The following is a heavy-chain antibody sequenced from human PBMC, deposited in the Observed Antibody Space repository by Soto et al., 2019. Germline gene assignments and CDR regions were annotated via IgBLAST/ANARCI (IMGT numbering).Heavy chain of an antibody. CDR1: GYTFTTYA. CDR3: SRDCSSTSCYPWWFDP. Sequence: ASVKVSCKASGYTFTTYALHWVRQAPGQRLEWMGWINTCNGNTKYAQKLQGRLTITTDTSTSTAYMELRSLRSDDTAVYYCSRDCSSTSCYPWWFDPWGQGTLVTVSS. V-gene: IGHV1-3*04. CDR2: INTCNGNT. D-gene: IGHD2-2*01. J-gene: IGHJ5*02.